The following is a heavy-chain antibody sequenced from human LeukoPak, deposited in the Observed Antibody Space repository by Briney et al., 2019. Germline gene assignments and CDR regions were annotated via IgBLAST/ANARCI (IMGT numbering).Heavy chain of an antibody. V-gene: IGHV3-7*01. J-gene: IGHJ4*02. CDR3: ARQRGSGCLDY. Sequence: PGGSLRLSCAASRFTLSNYWMSWVRQAPGKGLEWVANIKQDGSETYYVDSVKGRFIISRDNAKNPLSLQMNSLSAEDTAVYYCARQRGSGCLDYWGQGTLVTVSS. CDR2: IKQDGSET. D-gene: IGHD6-19*01. CDR1: RFTLSNYW.